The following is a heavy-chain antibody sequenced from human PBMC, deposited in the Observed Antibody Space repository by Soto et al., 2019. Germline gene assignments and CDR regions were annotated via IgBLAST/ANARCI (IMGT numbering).Heavy chain of an antibody. Sequence: DVQLLESGGGLVQPEGSLRLSCAASGFTFSSYAMGWVRQGPGKGLEWVAVVSIGGSTPYADSVRGRFTISRDNSKNTLSLQMNSLTADDPAVYFCAKRRGAGGHFDYWGQGALVTVSS. D-gene: IGHD2-15*01. CDR2: VSIGGST. J-gene: IGHJ4*02. CDR1: GFTFSSYA. V-gene: IGHV3-23*01. CDR3: AKRRGAGGHFDY.